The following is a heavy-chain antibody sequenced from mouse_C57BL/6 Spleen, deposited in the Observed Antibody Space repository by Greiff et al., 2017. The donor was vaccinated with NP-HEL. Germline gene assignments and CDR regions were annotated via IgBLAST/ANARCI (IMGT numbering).Heavy chain of an antibody. CDR1: GYTFTSYW. J-gene: IGHJ3*01. D-gene: IGHD1-1*01. Sequence: QVQLQQPGAELVRPGTSVKLSCKASGYTFTSYWMHWVKQRPGQGLEWIGVIDPSDSYTNYNPKFKGKATLTVDTSSSTAYMQLSSLTSEDSAVYYCARSSLAYWGQGTLVTVSA. CDR2: IDPSDSYT. CDR3: ARSSLAY. V-gene: IGHV1-59*01.